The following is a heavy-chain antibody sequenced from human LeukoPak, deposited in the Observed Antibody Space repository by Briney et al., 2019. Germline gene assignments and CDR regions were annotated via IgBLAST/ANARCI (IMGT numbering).Heavy chain of an antibody. CDR3: ARGHHYYYYMDV. CDR1: GGSITSGGSF. Sequence: SETLSLTCTVSGGSITSGGSFWIWIRQHPGKGLEWIGYIYNSGGAYYNPSLGSRLSISVDTSKNQFSLRLTSVTAADTAVYICARGHHYYYYMDVWGNGTTVTVSS. V-gene: IGHV4-31*03. CDR2: IYNSGGA. J-gene: IGHJ6*03.